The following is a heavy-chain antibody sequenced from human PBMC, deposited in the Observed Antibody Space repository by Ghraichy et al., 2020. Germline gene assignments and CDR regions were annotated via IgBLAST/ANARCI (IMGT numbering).Heavy chain of an antibody. CDR1: GFTFSSYA. Sequence: GGSLRLSCAASGFTFSSYAMSWFRQAPGRGLEWVSAISGSGGSTYYADSVKGRFTISRDNSKNTLYLQMNSLRAEDTAVYYCAKDRTYYYDSSGYPDAFDIWGQGTMVTVSS. CDR3: AKDRTYYYDSSGYPDAFDI. J-gene: IGHJ3*02. D-gene: IGHD3-22*01. CDR2: ISGSGGST. V-gene: IGHV3-23*01.